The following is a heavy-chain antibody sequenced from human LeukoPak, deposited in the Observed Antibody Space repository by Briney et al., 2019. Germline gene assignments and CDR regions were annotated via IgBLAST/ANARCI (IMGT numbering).Heavy chain of an antibody. Sequence: GGSLRLSCAASGFTFSSYAMHWVRQAPGKGLEWVAVISYDGSNKYYADSVKGRFTISRDNSKNTLYLQMNSLRAEDTAVYYCATSSSWYEYFQHWGQGTLVTVS. CDR2: ISYDGSNK. D-gene: IGHD6-13*01. CDR3: ATSSSWYEYFQH. J-gene: IGHJ1*01. CDR1: GFTFSSYA. V-gene: IGHV3-30-3*01.